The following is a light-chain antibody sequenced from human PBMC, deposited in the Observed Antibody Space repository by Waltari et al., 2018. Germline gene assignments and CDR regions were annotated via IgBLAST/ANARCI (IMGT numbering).Light chain of an antibody. CDR1: NSNIGSSY. J-gene: IGLJ2*01. CDR3: SSWDDSLSGVV. V-gene: IGLV1-47*01. Sequence: QSVLIQPPSASGTPGQRVTMSCSASNSNIGSSYVYWYQQLPGTAPKLLIYKNDLRPSGVPDRISGSKSGTSASLAISGLRSEDEADYYCSSWDDSLSGVVLGGGTKLTVL. CDR2: KND.